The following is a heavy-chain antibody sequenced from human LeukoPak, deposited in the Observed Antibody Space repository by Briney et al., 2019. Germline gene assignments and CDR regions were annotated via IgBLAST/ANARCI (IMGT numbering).Heavy chain of an antibody. Sequence: GGSLRLSCAASGFTFSSYEMSWVRQAPGKGLEWVSYISSSGSTIYYADSVKGRFTISRDNAKNSLYLQMNSLRAEDTAVYYCACIILGYAAFDIWGQGTMVTVSS. CDR3: ACIILGYAAFDI. J-gene: IGHJ3*02. CDR2: ISSSGSTI. D-gene: IGHD3-16*01. CDR1: GFTFSSYE. V-gene: IGHV3-48*03.